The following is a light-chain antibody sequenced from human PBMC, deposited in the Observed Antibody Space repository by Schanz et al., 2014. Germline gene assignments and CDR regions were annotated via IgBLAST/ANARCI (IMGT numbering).Light chain of an antibody. CDR1: TSNIGAGYD. CDR3: QSYDSSLSGWV. Sequence: QSVLTQPPSVSGAPGQRVTISCTGSTSNIGAGYDVHWYQHFPGAAPKLLIFGDSNRPSGVPARFFGSKSGTSASLAITGLQAEDEGDYYCQSYDSSLSGWVFGGGTKLTV. V-gene: IGLV1-40*01. CDR2: GDS. J-gene: IGLJ3*02.